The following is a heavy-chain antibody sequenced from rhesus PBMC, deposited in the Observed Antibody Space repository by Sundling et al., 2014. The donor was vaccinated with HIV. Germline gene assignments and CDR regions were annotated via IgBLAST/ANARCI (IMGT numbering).Heavy chain of an antibody. V-gene: IGHV4-80*01. CDR2: INGNSGST. D-gene: IGHD5-42*01. J-gene: IGHJ4*01. Sequence: QVQLQESGPGLVKPSETLSLTCSVSGVSISSYWWSWIRQPPGKGLEWIGEINGNSGSTNYNPSLKSRVTISKDTSKNQFSLKLSSVTAADTAVYYCARDGWDTGFDYWGQGVVVTVSS. CDR3: ARDGWDTGFDY. CDR1: GVSISSYW.